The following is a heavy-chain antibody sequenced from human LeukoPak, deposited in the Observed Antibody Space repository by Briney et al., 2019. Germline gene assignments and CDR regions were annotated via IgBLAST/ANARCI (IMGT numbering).Heavy chain of an antibody. J-gene: IGHJ5*02. V-gene: IGHV4-30-4*01. D-gene: IGHD3-9*01. CDR3: ARVGGHTYYDTLTGLMKWFDP. CDR2: IYYSGST. Sequence: SETLSLTCSVSGGSISSGDYYWSWIRQPPGKGLEWIGYIYYSGSTYYNPSLKSRGTISADTSKNQISLSLSSVTAADTALYFCARVGGHTYYDTLTGLMKWFDPWGQGTLVTVSS. CDR1: GGSISSGDYY.